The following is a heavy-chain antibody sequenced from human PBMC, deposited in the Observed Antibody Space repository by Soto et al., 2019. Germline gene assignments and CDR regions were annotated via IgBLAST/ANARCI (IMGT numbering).Heavy chain of an antibody. J-gene: IGHJ6*02. CDR1: GGAVSSGSYY. Sequence: QVQLQESGPGLVKPSETLSLTCTVSGGAVSSGSYYWSWIRQPPGKGLEWIGYIYYSGTTNYNPSLTSRVTISVDTSKNQFSLKLSSVTAADTAVYYCARTARPPTPYGMAVWAQGPTATVSS. CDR2: IYYSGTT. CDR3: ARTARPPTPYGMAV. D-gene: IGHD2-15*01. V-gene: IGHV4-61*01.